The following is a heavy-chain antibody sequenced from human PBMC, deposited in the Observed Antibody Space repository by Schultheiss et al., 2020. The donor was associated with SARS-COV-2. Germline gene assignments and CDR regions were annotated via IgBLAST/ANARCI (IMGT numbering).Heavy chain of an antibody. Sequence: SETLSLTCAVYGGSFSGYYWSWIRQPPGKELEWIGYIYYSGSTYYNPSLKSLVTISVDTSKNQFSLKLSSVTAADTAVYYCARLFYCSSTSCYWHYYYGMDVWGQGTTVTVSS. CDR2: IYYSGST. J-gene: IGHJ6*02. V-gene: IGHV4-59*12. CDR1: GGSFSGYY. D-gene: IGHD2-2*01. CDR3: ARLFYCSSTSCYWHYYYGMDV.